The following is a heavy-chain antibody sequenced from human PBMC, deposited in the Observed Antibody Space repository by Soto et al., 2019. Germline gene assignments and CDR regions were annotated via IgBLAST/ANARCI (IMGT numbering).Heavy chain of an antibody. CDR3: ARDLQYHYGSYFDS. CDR1: GFILGSHA. D-gene: IGHD2-2*01. Sequence: EVQLLESGGGLVQPGGSLRLSCAASGFILGSHAMISVRQAPGQGLEWVSAISGSGGSTYYADSVKGRFTISRDNSKNTLYLQMNSLRAEDTAVYFCARDLQYHYGSYFDSWGQGTLVTVSS. V-gene: IGHV3-23*01. CDR2: ISGSGGST. J-gene: IGHJ4*02.